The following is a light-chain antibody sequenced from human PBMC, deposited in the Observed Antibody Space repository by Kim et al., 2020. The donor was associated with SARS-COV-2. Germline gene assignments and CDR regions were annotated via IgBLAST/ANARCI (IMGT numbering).Light chain of an antibody. CDR2: GAS. V-gene: IGKV3-15*01. CDR3: QQYDNWPQT. J-gene: IGKJ1*01. Sequence: VSPGESATLSCRASQSVTNYLAWYQQRPGQAPRLLIYGASTRATGIPGRFSGSGSGTEFTLAISSLQSEDFAVYYCQQYDNWPQTFGQGTKVDIK. CDR1: QSVTNY.